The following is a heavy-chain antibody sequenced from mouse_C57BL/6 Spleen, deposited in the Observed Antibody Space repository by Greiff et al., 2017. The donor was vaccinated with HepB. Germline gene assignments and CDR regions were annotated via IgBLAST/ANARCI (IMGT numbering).Heavy chain of an antibody. CDR2: IWSGGST. J-gene: IGHJ4*01. CDR1: GFSLTSYG. V-gene: IGHV2-2*01. Sequence: VQLQQSGPGLVQPSQSLSITCTVSGFSLTSYGVHWVRQSPGKGLEWLGVIWSGGSTDYNAAFISRLSISKDNSKSQVFFKMNSLQADDTAIYYCARMTELYYAMDYWGQGTSVTVSS. CDR3: ARMTELYYAMDY. D-gene: IGHD4-1*01.